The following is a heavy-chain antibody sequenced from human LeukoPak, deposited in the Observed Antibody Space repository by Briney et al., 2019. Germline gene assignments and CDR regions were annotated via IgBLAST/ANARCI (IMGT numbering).Heavy chain of an antibody. J-gene: IGHJ5*02. CDR1: GFTFSSYA. Sequence: GGSLRLSCAASGFTFSSYAMSWVRQAPGKGLEWVSAISGSGGSTYYADSVKGRSTISRDNSKNTLYLQMNSLRAEDTAVYYCAKGGPSYSSSWYGGWFDPWGQGTLVTVSS. CDR2: ISGSGGST. V-gene: IGHV3-23*01. CDR3: AKGGPSYSSSWYGGWFDP. D-gene: IGHD6-13*01.